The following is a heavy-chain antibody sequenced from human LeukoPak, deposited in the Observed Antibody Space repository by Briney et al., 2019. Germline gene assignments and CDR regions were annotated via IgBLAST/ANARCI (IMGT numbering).Heavy chain of an antibody. CDR1: GFTFSSYW. D-gene: IGHD3-3*01. CDR2: INTDGSST. Sequence: GGSLRLSCAASGFTFSSYWTHWVRQAPGKGLVWVSRINTDGSSTSYADSVKGRFTISRDNAKNTLYLQMNSLRAEDTAVYYCARANYDFWSGPRWDFDYWGQGTLVTVSS. J-gene: IGHJ4*02. CDR3: ARANYDFWSGPRWDFDY. V-gene: IGHV3-74*01.